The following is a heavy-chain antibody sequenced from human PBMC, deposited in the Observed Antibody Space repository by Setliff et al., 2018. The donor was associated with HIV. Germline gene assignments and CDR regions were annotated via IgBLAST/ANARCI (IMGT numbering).Heavy chain of an antibody. CDR1: GFTFSSYS. CDR3: ARVPRLQKNIAFDY. Sequence: GGSLRLSCAASGFTFSSYSMNWVRQAPGKGLEWVSSISSSSSYIYYADSVKGRFTISRDNAKNSLYLQMNSLRAEDTAVYYCARVPRLQKNIAFDYWGQGTLVTVSS. V-gene: IGHV3-21*01. J-gene: IGHJ4*02. CDR2: ISSSSSYI. D-gene: IGHD5-12*01.